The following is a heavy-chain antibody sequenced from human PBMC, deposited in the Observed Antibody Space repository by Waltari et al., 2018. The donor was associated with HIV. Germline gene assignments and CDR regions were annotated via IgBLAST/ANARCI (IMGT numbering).Heavy chain of an antibody. CDR1: GFNFDSFG. CDR2: LGGGRVFT. D-gene: IGHD3-10*01. CDR3: AKDFRSTLYGSGSADYLTD. V-gene: IGHV3-23*01. Sequence: EVQLLESGGGLVQPGGSLRLSCEASGFNFDSFGMSWVRQAPGQGLEWVASVSALGGGRVFTYYWPFVRGRFSISRDDSKKMIYLQMSSLRVDDTALYYCAKDFRSTLYGSGSADYLTDWGQGTLVTVS. J-gene: IGHJ1*01.